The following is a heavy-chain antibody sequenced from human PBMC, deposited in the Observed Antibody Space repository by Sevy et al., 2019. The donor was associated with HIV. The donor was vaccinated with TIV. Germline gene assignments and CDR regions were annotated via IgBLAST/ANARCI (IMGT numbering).Heavy chain of an antibody. CDR3: ATLSGNYWGDWLDP. D-gene: IGHD5-12*01. CDR2: IRSATDGGTT. Sequence: GGSLRLSCVASAFTFSNDWMTWVRQAPGKGLEWVGHIRSATDGGTTDYAAPVKGRFTISSHDSKNTVYLEMNSLKIEDTGVYFCATLSGNYWGDWLDPWGQGTLVTVSS. J-gene: IGHJ5*02. V-gene: IGHV3-15*07. CDR1: AFTFSNDW.